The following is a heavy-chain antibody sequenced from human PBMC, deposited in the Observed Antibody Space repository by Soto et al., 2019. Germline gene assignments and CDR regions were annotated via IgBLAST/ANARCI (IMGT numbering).Heavy chain of an antibody. CDR3: AKDRVGGTFYTPLGF. V-gene: IGHV3-30*18. Sequence: VGSLRLSCQASGFNFDNYGMHWVRQARGKGLEWVAVITYDGSHQYYADSVKGRFTISRDNSKNTLSLHLNTLKHEDTAVYHCAKDRVGGTFYTPLGFWGQGTLVTVSS. CDR1: GFNFDNYG. D-gene: IGHD3-16*01. CDR2: ITYDGSHQ. J-gene: IGHJ4*02.